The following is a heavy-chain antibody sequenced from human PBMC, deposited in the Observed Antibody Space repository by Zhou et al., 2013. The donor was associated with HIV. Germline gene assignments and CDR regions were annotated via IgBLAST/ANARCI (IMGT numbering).Heavy chain of an antibody. V-gene: IGHV1-18*01. CDR2: VRPYDGDT. J-gene: IGHJ4*02. CDR3: ARGPSGAQSYFDY. CDR1: GFSFGSYS. Sequence: LVQSGAEIKKPGTSVKVSCQASGFSFGSYSFSWVRQGPGQRLEWMGWVRPYDGDTKYSEKYYGRVTMRKDTNTGTAYMELRSLTSDDTALYYCARGPSGAQSYFDYWGQGTLVFVSS. D-gene: IGHD1-26*01.